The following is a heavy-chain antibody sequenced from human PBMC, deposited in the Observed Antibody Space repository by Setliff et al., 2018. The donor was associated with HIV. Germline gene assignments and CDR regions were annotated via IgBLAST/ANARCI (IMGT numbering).Heavy chain of an antibody. CDR2: ISYSGST. D-gene: IGHD5-18*01. CDR3: ARDTEMVKEGTDY. V-gene: IGHV4-39*01. Sequence: PSGTLSLTCTVSGGSVIISHYYWAWIRQPPGKGLEWIGSISYSGSTYYNPSLKSRITISVDTSKNQFSLKLTSVTAADTAVYYCARDTEMVKEGTDYWGQGTLVTAPQ. J-gene: IGHJ4*02. CDR1: GGSVIISHYY.